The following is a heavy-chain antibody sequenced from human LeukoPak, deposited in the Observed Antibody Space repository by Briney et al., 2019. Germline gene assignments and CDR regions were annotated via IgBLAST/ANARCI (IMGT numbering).Heavy chain of an antibody. V-gene: IGHV3-7*03. CDR2: IKQDGSEK. CDR1: GFTFSSYW. CDR3: ARGDYGDYGYFTYFDY. J-gene: IGHJ4*02. D-gene: IGHD4-17*01. Sequence: PGGSLRLSCAASGFTFSSYWMSWVRQAPGKGLEWVANIKQDGSEKYYVDSVKGRFTISRDNAKNSLYLQMNSLRAEDTAVYYRARGDYGDYGYFTYFDYWGQGTLVTVSS.